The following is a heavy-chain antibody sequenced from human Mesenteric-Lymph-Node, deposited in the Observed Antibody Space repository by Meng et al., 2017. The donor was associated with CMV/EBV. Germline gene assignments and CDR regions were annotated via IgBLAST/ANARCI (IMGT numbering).Heavy chain of an antibody. Sequence: SSSGSSNWGGWARQPPATGLKCIGEICHSEGTDYNPSVTSPFTRSVDKSKTQFSLKLSSITDTDTDVYYCAGVVYYYNSGHPSGVDYWGQGTLVTVSS. D-gene: IGHD3-22*01. J-gene: IGHJ4*02. CDR1: SSSGSSNW. CDR2: ICHSEGT. CDR3: AGVVYYYNSGHPSGVDY. V-gene: IGHV4-4*02.